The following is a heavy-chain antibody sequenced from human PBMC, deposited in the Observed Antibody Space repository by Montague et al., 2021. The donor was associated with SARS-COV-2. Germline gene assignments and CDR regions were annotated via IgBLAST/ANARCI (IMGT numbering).Heavy chain of an antibody. D-gene: IGHD3-10*01. CDR3: ARHCVVRGVSAGWFDP. Sequence: SETLSLTCTVSGGSISSWTYYWGWIRQPPGKGLEWIGSIYYSGSTYYNPSLKSRVTISVDTSKNQFSLKLSSVTAADTAVYYCARHCVVRGVSAGWFDPWGQGTLVTVSS. CDR2: IYYSGST. CDR1: GGSISSWTYY. V-gene: IGHV4-39*01. J-gene: IGHJ5*02.